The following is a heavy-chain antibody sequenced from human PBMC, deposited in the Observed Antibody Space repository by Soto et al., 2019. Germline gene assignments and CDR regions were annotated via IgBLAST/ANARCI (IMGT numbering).Heavy chain of an antibody. CDR3: ATTSSGYYFYGMDV. Sequence: QVQLVESGGGVVQPGRSLRLSCAASGFTFSSYAMHWVRQAPGKGLEWVAIISDDGNYKYSADSVKGRFTISRDNSKNTLNLKMNSLRAEDTAVYYCATTSSGYYFYGMDVWGQGTTVTVSS. V-gene: IGHV3-30-3*01. CDR2: ISDDGNYK. CDR1: GFTFSSYA. D-gene: IGHD6-6*01. J-gene: IGHJ6*02.